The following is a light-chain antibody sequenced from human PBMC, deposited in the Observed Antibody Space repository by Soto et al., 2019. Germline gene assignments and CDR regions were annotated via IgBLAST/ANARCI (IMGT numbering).Light chain of an antibody. CDR1: QSVGRN. CDR2: AAS. CDR3: QEYSKWPLFT. V-gene: IGKV3-15*01. Sequence: EIVVTQSPGILSVSPGDSATLSCRASQSVGRNLAWYKQKPGQAPTLLIYAASTRATGLPARFSGSGSGRDLTLTFSSLQTEDFAVYYCQEYSKWPLFTFGPGTRGAIK. J-gene: IGKJ3*01.